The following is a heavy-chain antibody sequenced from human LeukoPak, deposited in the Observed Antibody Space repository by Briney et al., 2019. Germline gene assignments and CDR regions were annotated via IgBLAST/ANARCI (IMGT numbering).Heavy chain of an antibody. CDR1: GYTFTSYD. Sequence: ASVKVSCKASGYTFTSYDINWVRQATGQGLEWMGWMNPNSGNTGYAQKFQGRVTITRNTSISTAYMELSSLRSEDTAVYYCAGSYPDVRLFDYWGQGTLVTVSS. CDR3: AGSYPDVRLFDY. CDR2: MNPNSGNT. J-gene: IGHJ4*02. D-gene: IGHD6-25*01. V-gene: IGHV1-8*03.